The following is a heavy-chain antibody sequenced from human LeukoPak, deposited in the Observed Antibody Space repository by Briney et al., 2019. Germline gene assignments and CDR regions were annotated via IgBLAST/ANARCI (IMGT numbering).Heavy chain of an antibody. V-gene: IGHV4-30-4*08. D-gene: IGHD3-9*01. J-gene: IGHJ6*03. CDR1: DGSISTNDHC. CDR2: MYYSGRT. CDR3: ARGEILSGYYMDV. Sequence: SETLSLTCTVPDGSISTNDHCWSWIHQTPGKGLEWIGYMYYSGRTFYNPSLRSRVIISVDTSKNQFSLKLSSVTAADTAVYYRARGEILSGYYMDVWGKGTTVTVSS.